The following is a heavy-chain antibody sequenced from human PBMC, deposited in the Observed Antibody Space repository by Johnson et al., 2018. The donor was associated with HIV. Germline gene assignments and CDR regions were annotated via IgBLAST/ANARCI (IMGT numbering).Heavy chain of an antibody. CDR2: IKQDGSEK. CDR1: GFTFSSYW. D-gene: IGHD3-22*01. V-gene: IGHV3-7*01. Sequence: EVQLLESGGGVVQPGGSLRLSCAASGFTFSSYWMSWVRQAPGKGLEWVANIKQDGSEKYYVDSVKGRFTISRDNAKNSLYLQMNSLRAEDTAVYYCARSPLGDSSGYYAFDIWGQGTMVTVSS. CDR3: ARSPLGDSSGYYAFDI. J-gene: IGHJ3*02.